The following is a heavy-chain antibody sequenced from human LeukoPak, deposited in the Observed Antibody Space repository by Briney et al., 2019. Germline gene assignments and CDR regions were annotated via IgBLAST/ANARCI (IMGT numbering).Heavy chain of an antibody. V-gene: IGHV3-21*01. CDR1: GFTFSSYS. CDR3: AGDPPLVVVPAAPFDY. CDR2: ISSSSSYI. Sequence: GGSLRLSCAASGFTFSSYSMNWVRQAPGKGLEWVSSISSSSSYIYYADSVKGRFTISRDNAKNSLYLQMNSLRAEDTAVYYCAGDPPLVVVPAAPFDYWGQGTLVTVSS. J-gene: IGHJ4*02. D-gene: IGHD2-2*01.